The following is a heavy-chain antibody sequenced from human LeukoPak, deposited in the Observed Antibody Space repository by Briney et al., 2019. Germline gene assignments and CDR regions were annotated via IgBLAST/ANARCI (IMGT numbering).Heavy chain of an antibody. Sequence: GGSLTLSCAASGFSFSRTLMSWVRQAPGKGPEWVANIEPDGNEKGYVNSVKGRFTISRDNAKNSLSLEMNSLRVEGTAVYYCARAYYWGQGTLVTVSS. CDR3: ARAYY. D-gene: IGHD2-21*01. J-gene: IGHJ4*02. CDR2: IEPDGNEK. V-gene: IGHV3-7*01. CDR1: GFSFSRTL.